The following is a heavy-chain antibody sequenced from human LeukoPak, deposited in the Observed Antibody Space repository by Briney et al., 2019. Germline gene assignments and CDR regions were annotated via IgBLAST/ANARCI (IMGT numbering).Heavy chain of an antibody. V-gene: IGHV3-9*01. Sequence: PGGSLRLSCAASGFTFDGSAMHWVRQAPGKGLEWVSGISWNSGSVGYADSVKGRFTISRDNAKNSLYLQMNSLRAEDTAVYYCARGRFLGYDILTGMDYWGQGTLVTVSS. J-gene: IGHJ4*02. CDR3: ARGRFLGYDILTGMDY. D-gene: IGHD3-9*01. CDR2: ISWNSGSV. CDR1: GFTFDGSA.